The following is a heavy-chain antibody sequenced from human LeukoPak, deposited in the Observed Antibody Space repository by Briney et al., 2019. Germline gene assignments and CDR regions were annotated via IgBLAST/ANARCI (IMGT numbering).Heavy chain of an antibody. Sequence: ASVKVSCKASGYTFTGYYMHWVRQAPGQGLDWMGRIIPSVGLTTYAQKFQARAAISAETSTGTIYMELRSLRSEDTALYYCAIGEDFDSWGQGTLVTVSS. CDR3: AIGEDFDS. CDR2: IIPSVGLT. V-gene: IGHV1-46*01. CDR1: GYTFTGYY. J-gene: IGHJ4*02. D-gene: IGHD3-10*01.